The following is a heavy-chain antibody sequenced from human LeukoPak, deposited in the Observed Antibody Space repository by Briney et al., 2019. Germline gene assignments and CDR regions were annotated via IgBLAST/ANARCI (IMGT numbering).Heavy chain of an antibody. V-gene: IGHV3-21*01. CDR1: GFTFSSYT. J-gene: IGHJ4*02. CDR2: ISGSSTYR. CDR3: ARAPREWLLGYYFDY. D-gene: IGHD3-3*01. Sequence: GGSLRLSCAASGFTFSSYTMNWVRQAPGKGLEWVSSISGSSTYRYYADSVKGRFTISRDNAKNSLYLQMNSLRAEDTAVYYCARAPREWLLGYYFDYWGQGTLVTVSS.